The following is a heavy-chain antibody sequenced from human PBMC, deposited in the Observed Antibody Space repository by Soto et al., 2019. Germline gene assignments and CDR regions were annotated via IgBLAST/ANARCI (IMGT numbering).Heavy chain of an antibody. V-gene: IGHV1-18*01. J-gene: IGHJ5*02. Sequence: QVQLVQSGPEVKKPGASVKVSCKASGYTFSNSGFSWMRQAPGQGLEWMGWISTYNGNTNYAQKFQGRLSMTTDTSTSTAFIELRTLRSDDTAVYYCARDEYNKGRNWLNPWGQGTLVTVTS. CDR2: ISTYNGNT. D-gene: IGHD1-20*01. CDR1: GYTFSNSG. CDR3: ARDEYNKGRNWLNP.